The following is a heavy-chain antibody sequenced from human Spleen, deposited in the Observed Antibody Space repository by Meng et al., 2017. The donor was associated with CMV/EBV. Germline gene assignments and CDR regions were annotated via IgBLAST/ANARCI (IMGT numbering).Heavy chain of an antibody. V-gene: IGHV4-34*01. Sequence: GSLRLSCAVYGGSFSGYYWSWIRQPPGKGLEWIGEINHSGSTNYNPSLKSRVTISVDTSKNQFSLKLSSVTAADTAVYYCAREWDRGGYLGYWGQGTLVTVSS. CDR2: INHSGST. CDR3: AREWDRGGYLGY. CDR1: GGSFSGYY. J-gene: IGHJ4*02. D-gene: IGHD3-22*01.